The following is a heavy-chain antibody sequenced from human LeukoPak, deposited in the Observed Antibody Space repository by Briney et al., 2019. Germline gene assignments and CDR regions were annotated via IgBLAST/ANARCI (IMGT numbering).Heavy chain of an antibody. CDR1: GGTFSSYA. CDR2: IIPIFGTA. Sequence: SVKVSCTASGGTFSSYAISWVRQAPGQGLEWMGGIIPIFGTANYAQKFQGRVTITTDESTSTAYMELSSLRSEDTAVYYCARGDAYCSSTSCYEDWGQGTLVTVSS. J-gene: IGHJ4*02. D-gene: IGHD2-2*01. CDR3: ARGDAYCSSTSCYED. V-gene: IGHV1-69*05.